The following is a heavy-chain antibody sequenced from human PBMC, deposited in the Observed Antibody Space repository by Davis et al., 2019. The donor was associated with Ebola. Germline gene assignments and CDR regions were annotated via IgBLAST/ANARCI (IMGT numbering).Heavy chain of an antibody. CDR1: GFTFSDYY. CDR3: ARALLTGTTWDY. D-gene: IGHD1/OR15-1a*01. V-gene: IGHV3-11*01. CDR2: ITSSGSTI. J-gene: IGHJ4*02. Sequence: GESLKISCAVSGFTFSDYYMSWIRQAPGKGLEWVSYITSSGSTIYYADSVKGRFTISRDNAKNSLYLQMNSLRAEDTAVYYCARALLTGTTWDYWGQGTLVTVSS.